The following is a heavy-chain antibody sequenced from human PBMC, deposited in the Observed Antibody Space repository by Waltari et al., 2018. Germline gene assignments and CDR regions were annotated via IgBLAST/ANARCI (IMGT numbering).Heavy chain of an antibody. CDR1: GFTFSDCA. CDR2: ITIDGKNE. CDR3: ARLDY. J-gene: IGHJ4*02. Sequence: QVQVVESGGGVVQPGRSLRLSCAASGFTFSDCALPWIRQAPGKGRIWGTFITIDGKNEYYADSVKGRFTISRDNSKNTLYLQMNSLRTEDTAVYYCARLDYWGQGTLVTV. V-gene: IGHV3-30*04.